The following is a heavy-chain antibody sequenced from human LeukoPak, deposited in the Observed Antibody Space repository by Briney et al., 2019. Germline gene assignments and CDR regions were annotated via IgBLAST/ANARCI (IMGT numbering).Heavy chain of an antibody. Sequence: SETLSLTCTVSGGSLSGYYWSWIRQPAGKGLEWIGRIYTSGSTYYNPSLKSRVTMSIDPSKSHFSLKLTSVTAADTAVYYCARSYIVGSTQFYFDSWGQGTLITVSS. J-gene: IGHJ4*02. V-gene: IGHV4-4*07. CDR2: IYTSGST. CDR1: GGSLSGYY. CDR3: ARSYIVGSTQFYFDS. D-gene: IGHD1-26*01.